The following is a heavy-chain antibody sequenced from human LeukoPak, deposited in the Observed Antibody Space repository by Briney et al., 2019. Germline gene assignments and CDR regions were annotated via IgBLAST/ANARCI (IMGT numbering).Heavy chain of an antibody. CDR1: GYSISSGYY. V-gene: IGHV4-38-2*02. Sequence: PSETLSLTCTVSGYSISSGYYWGWIRQPPGKGLEWIGSIYHSGSTYYNPSLKSRVTISVDTSKNQFSLKLSSVTAADTAVYYCARDVGRWELRSYMDVWGKGTTVTVSS. D-gene: IGHD1-26*01. CDR3: ARDVGRWELRSYMDV. J-gene: IGHJ6*03. CDR2: IYHSGST.